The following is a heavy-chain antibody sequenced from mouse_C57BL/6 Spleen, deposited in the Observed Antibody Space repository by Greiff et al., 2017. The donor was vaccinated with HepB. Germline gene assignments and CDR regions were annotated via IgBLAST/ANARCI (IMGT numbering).Heavy chain of an antibody. Sequence: VQLQQSGPELVKPGASVKIPCKASGYTFTDYNMAWVKQSHGKSLEWIGDINPNNGGTIYNQKFKGKATLTVDKSSSTAYMELRSLTSEDTAVYYCARGYYGSSYFDYWGQGTTLTVSS. CDR3: ARGYYGSSYFDY. CDR1: GYTFTDYN. V-gene: IGHV1-18*01. J-gene: IGHJ2*01. D-gene: IGHD1-1*01. CDR2: INPNNGGT.